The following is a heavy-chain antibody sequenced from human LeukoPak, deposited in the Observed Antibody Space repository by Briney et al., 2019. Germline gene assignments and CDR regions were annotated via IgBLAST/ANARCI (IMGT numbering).Heavy chain of an antibody. CDR1: GFSFRGYY. CDR3: ARDLFSQGYDSSGYFDY. V-gene: IGHV3-11*01. CDR2: ISRRGDSV. Sequence: PGGSLGLSCEASGFSFRGYYMNWLRQAPGKGLEWLSFISRRGDSVLYADSVKGRFTISRDNAKSTLYLEMDSLTVEDTAVYYCARDLFSQGYDSSGYFDYWGQGVLVTVSS. J-gene: IGHJ4*02. D-gene: IGHD3-22*01.